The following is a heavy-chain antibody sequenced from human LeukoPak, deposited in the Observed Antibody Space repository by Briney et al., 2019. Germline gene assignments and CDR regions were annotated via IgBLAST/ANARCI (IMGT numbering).Heavy chain of an antibody. V-gene: IGHV3-13*01. Sequence: GGSLRLSCAASGFTFSSYDMHWVRQATGKGLEWVSAIGTAGDTYYPGSVKGRFTISRENAKNSLYLQMNSLRAEDTAVYYCAREITTLRRLGGRAAFDIWGQGTMVTVSS. CDR3: AREITTLRRLGGRAAFDI. J-gene: IGHJ3*02. CDR2: IGTAGDT. CDR1: GFTFSSYD. D-gene: IGHD3-22*01.